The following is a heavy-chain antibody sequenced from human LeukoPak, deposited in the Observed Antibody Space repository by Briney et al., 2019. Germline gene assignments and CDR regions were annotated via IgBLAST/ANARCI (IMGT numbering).Heavy chain of an antibody. J-gene: IGHJ3*02. CDR2: IYTSGST. V-gene: IGHV4-4*07. D-gene: IGHD2-15*01. CDR1: GGSISNYF. Sequence: PETLSLTCTVSGGSISNYFWSWIRQPAGKGLEWIGRIYTSGSTNYNPSLKSRVTISVDTSKNQFSLKLSSVTAADTAVYYCASDRIEVDAFDIWGQGTMVTVSS. CDR3: ASDRIEVDAFDI.